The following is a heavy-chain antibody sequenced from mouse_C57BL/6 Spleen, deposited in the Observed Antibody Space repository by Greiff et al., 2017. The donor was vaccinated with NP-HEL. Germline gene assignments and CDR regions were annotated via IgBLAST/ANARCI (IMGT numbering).Heavy chain of an antibody. J-gene: IGHJ3*01. CDR2: IDPENGDT. V-gene: IGHV14-4*01. CDR3: TKEDGAFAY. Sequence: VQLKQSGAELVRPGASVKLSCTASGFNIKDDYMHWVKQRPEQGLEWIGWIDPENGDTEYASKFQGKATITADTSSNTAYLQLSSLTSEDTAVYYCTKEDGAFAYWGQGTLVTVSA. CDR1: GFNIKDDY.